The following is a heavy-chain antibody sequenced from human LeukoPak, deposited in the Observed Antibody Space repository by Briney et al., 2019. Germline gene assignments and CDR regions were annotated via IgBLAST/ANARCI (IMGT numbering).Heavy chain of an antibody. CDR1: GGSISSYY. D-gene: IGHD6-6*01. V-gene: IGHV4-59*01. J-gene: IGHJ3*02. Sequence: SETLSLTCTVSGGSISSYYWSWIRQSPGKGLEWIGYIYYRGNTNYNPSLKSRVTISVDTSKNQFSLKLSSVTAADTAVYYCATGSAARPNAFDIWGQGTMVTVSS. CDR3: ATGSAARPNAFDI. CDR2: IYYRGNT.